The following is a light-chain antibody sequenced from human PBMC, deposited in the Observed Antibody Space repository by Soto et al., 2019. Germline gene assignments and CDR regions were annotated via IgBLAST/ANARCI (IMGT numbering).Light chain of an antibody. V-gene: IGKV3-20*01. CDR1: QSVSSNY. CDR3: QRYATSLTWT. Sequence: IVLTQSPCTLSLSPGGRVTLPCRASQSVSSNYLPWYQQKPGQAPRLLMYGASSRATGVPDRFSGSGSGTDLSLTISRLEPEDFAVYSCQRYATSLTWTFGQGTKVDIK. CDR2: GAS. J-gene: IGKJ1*01.